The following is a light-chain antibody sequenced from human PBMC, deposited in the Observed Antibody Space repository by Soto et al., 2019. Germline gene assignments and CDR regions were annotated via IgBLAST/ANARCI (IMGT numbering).Light chain of an antibody. CDR1: SSDVGGYNY. CDR2: EVS. CDR3: TSYTSSSTLYV. Sequence: QSVLTQPASVSGSPGQPITISCTGTSSDVGGYNYVSWYQQHPGKAPKLMIFEVSNRPSGVSYRFSGSKSGNTASLTISGLRAEDEADYYCTSYTSSSTLYVFGSGTKVTVL. J-gene: IGLJ1*01. V-gene: IGLV2-14*01.